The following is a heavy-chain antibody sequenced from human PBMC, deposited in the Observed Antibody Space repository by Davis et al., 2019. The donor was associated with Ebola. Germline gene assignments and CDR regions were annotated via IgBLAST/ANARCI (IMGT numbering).Heavy chain of an antibody. J-gene: IGHJ5*02. CDR1: GYTFTSYY. Sequence: ASVKVSCKASGYTFTSYYMHWVRQAPGQGLEWMGIINPSGGSTSYAQKFQGRVTITADKSTSTAYMELSSLRSEDTAVYYCAPDIVVGIDWFDPWGQGTLVTVSS. D-gene: IGHD2-15*01. CDR2: INPSGGST. V-gene: IGHV1-46*01. CDR3: APDIVVGIDWFDP.